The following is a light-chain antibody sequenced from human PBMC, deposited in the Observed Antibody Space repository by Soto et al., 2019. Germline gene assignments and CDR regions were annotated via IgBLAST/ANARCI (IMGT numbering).Light chain of an antibody. J-gene: IGKJ1*01. CDR2: KAS. CDR1: QSISSW. V-gene: IGKV1-5*03. CDR3: QQYKNYWT. Sequence: DIPMTQSPSTLSASVGDRVTITCRASQSISSWLAWYQQKPGKAPKLLIYKASSLESGVPSRFSASGSGTEFTLTISSLQPDDFATYYCQQYKNYWTFGQGTKVEIK.